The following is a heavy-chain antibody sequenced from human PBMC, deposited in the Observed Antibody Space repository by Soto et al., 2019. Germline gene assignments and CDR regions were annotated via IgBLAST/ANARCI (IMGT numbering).Heavy chain of an antibody. Sequence: QVQLVQSGAEVKKPGASVKVSCKASGYTFTTYGMSWVRQAPGQGLDWMGWISTYNGNTKYAERLQGRVTMTTDTTKSTAYMELMSLRSDDTAVYYCARGPTDYYDNSGDYFLDYWGQGTLVTVSS. CDR2: ISTYNGNT. CDR1: GYTFTTYG. CDR3: ARGPTDYYDNSGDYFLDY. D-gene: IGHD3-22*01. J-gene: IGHJ4*02. V-gene: IGHV1-18*01.